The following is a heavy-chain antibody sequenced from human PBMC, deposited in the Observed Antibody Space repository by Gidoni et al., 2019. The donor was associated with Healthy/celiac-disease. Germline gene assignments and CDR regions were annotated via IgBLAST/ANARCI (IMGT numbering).Heavy chain of an antibody. CDR2: IYHSGST. V-gene: IGHV4-38-2*02. Sequence: QVQLQESGPGLVKPSETLSLTCAGSGYSISSGYYWGWIRQPPGKGLEWIGSIYHSGSTYYNPSLKSRVTISVDTSKNQFSLKLSSVTAADTAVYYCARDCRWHYGGNSDFDYWGQGTLVTVSS. CDR3: ARDCRWHYGGNSDFDY. J-gene: IGHJ4*02. D-gene: IGHD4-17*01. CDR1: GYSISSGYY.